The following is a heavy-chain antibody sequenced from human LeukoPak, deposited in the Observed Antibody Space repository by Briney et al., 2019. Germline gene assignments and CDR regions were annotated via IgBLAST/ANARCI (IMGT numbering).Heavy chain of an antibody. CDR2: ISRSGGNS. V-gene: IGHV3-23*01. Sequence: GGSLRLSCEASGFTQNAMGWVRQAPGKGLEWVASISRSGGNSHYADSVKGRFTISRDNSKNTLYLQMNSLRAEDTAVYYCAKSYFGSGSYYSGWGQGILVTVSS. D-gene: IGHD3-10*01. CDR3: AKSYFGSGSYYSG. J-gene: IGHJ4*02. CDR1: GFTQNA.